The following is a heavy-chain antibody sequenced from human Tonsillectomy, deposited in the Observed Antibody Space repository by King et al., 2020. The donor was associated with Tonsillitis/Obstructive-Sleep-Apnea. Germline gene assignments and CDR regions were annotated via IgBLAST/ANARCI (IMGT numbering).Heavy chain of an antibody. CDR2: INVANGNT. CDR1: GYIFTTYD. CDR3: ARDYYYYMDV. J-gene: IGHJ6*03. V-gene: IGHV1-3*01. Sequence: QLVQSGAEVKKPGASVKVSCKASGYIFTTYDIHWVRQAPGQRLEWMGWINVANGNTKYSQNFQGRVTVTRDTSASIAPMELSSRRSEDTAVYYCARDYYYYMDVWGKGTTVTVSS.